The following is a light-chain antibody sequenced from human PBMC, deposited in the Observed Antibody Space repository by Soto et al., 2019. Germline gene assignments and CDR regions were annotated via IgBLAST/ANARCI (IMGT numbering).Light chain of an antibody. CDR2: AAS. J-gene: IGKJ2*01. Sequence: AIRMTQSPSSFSASTGDRVTITCRASQGISSYLAWYQQKPEKAPKLLIYAASTLQSGVPSRFSGSGSGTDFTLTISCLQSEDFATYYCQQYYSYPYAFGQGAK. CDR3: QQYYSYPYA. CDR1: QGISSY. V-gene: IGKV1-8*01.